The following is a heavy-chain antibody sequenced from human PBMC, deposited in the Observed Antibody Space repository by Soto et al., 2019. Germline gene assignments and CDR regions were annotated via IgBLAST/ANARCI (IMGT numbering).Heavy chain of an antibody. CDR3: ARAVDYYDSSGYYTHEYFQH. Sequence: ASVKVSCKASGYTFTSYGISWVRQAPGQGLEWLGWISAYNGNTNYAQKIQGRVTMTTDTSTSTAYMELRSLRSDDTAVYYCARAVDYYDSSGYYTHEYFQHWGQGTLVTVSS. CDR1: GYTFTSYG. J-gene: IGHJ1*01. V-gene: IGHV1-18*01. D-gene: IGHD3-22*01. CDR2: ISAYNGNT.